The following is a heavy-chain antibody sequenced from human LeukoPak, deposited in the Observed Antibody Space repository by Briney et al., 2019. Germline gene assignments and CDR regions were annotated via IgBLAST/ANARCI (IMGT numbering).Heavy chain of an antibody. D-gene: IGHD6-13*01. J-gene: IGHJ4*02. CDR1: GFTFSSYA. CDR2: IYSGGTT. Sequence: QPGGSLRLSCAASGFTFSSYAMSWVRQAPGKGLEWVSVIYSGGTTFYADSVKGRFSISRDNSQNTLYLQLSSLRVEDSAIYYCARGSIGAAGRFDSWGQGTLVTVSS. CDR3: ARGSIGAAGRFDS. V-gene: IGHV3-23*03.